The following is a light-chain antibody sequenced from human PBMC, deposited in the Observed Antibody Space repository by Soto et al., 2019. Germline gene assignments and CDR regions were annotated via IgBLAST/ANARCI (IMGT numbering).Light chain of an antibody. CDR1: QSVSSY. CDR3: QQRSNWPPIT. V-gene: IGKV3-11*01. CDR2: DAS. J-gene: IGKJ5*01. Sequence: DIVLTQSPATLPLSPGERATLSCRSSQSVSSYLAWYQQKPGQAPRLLIYDASNRATGIPARFSGSGSGTDFTLTISSLEPEDLAVYYCQQRSNWPPITFGQGTRLEI.